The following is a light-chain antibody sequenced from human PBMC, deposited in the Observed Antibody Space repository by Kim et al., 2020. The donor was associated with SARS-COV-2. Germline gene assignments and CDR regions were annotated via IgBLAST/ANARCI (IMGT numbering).Light chain of an antibody. J-gene: IGLJ2*01. CDR2: LNSDGSH. Sequence: ASVKLTCTLSSGHSSDAIAWHQQQPEQGPGYLMKLNSDGSHSKGEGIPDRFSGSSSGAERYLTISSLQSEDEADYYCQTWGTGIGVFGGGTQLTVL. V-gene: IGLV4-69*01. CDR1: SGHSSDA. CDR3: QTWGTGIGV.